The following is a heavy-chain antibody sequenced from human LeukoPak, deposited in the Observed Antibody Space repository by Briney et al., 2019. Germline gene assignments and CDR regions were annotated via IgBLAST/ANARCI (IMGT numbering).Heavy chain of an antibody. CDR3: ARRGTSRGRRDY. CDR1: GGSISSSSYY. V-gene: IGHV4-39*01. CDR2: IYYGGST. J-gene: IGHJ4*02. Sequence: PSETLSLTCTVSGGSISSSSYYWGWIRQPPGKGLEWIGSIYYGGSTYYNPSLKSRVTISVDTSKNQFSLKLSSVTAADTAVYYCARRGTSRGRRDYWGQGTLVTVSS. D-gene: IGHD1/OR15-1a*01.